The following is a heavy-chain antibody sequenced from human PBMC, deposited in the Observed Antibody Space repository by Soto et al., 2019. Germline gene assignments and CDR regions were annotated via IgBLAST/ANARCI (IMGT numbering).Heavy chain of an antibody. V-gene: IGHV1-8*01. Sequence: QVQLVQSGAEVKKPGASVKVSCKASGYTFTSYDINWVRQATGQGLEWMGWMNPNSGNTGYAQKFQGRVTMSRNTSISTAYMELSSLRSEDTAVYYCARYLGAPPYYYMDVWGKGTTVTVSS. CDR2: MNPNSGNT. D-gene: IGHD3-16*01. CDR3: ARYLGAPPYYYMDV. J-gene: IGHJ6*03. CDR1: GYTFTSYD.